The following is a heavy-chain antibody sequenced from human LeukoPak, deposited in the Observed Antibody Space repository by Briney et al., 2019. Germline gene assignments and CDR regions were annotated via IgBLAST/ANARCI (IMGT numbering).Heavy chain of an antibody. V-gene: IGHV4-4*07. CDR3: ARGGCGGGSCYSGWFDP. CDR1: GGSISSYY. J-gene: IGHJ5*02. D-gene: IGHD2-15*01. Sequence: SETLSLTCTVSGGSISSYYWSWIRQPAGKGLEWIGRIYTSGSTNYNPSLKSRVTISVDTSKNQFSLKLSSVTAADTAVYYCARGGCGGGSCYSGWFDPWGQGTLVTVSS. CDR2: IYTSGST.